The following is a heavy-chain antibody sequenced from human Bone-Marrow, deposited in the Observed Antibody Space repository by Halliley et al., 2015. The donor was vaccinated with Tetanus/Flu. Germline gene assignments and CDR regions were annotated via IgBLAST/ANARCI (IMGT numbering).Heavy chain of an antibody. CDR2: IYHSGNT. CDR3: VRHGRQWLERYVDY. V-gene: IGHV4-39*01. J-gene: IGHJ4*02. Sequence: WIGSIYHSGNTFYNSSLKGRVTISVDTSKNQFSLNVTSVSAADTAVYYCVRHGRQWLERYVDYWGQGTLVTVSS. D-gene: IGHD6-19*01.